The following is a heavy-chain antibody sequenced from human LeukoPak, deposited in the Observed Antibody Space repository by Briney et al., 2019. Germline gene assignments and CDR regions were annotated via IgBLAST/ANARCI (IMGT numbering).Heavy chain of an antibody. Sequence: SETLSLTCAVCGGSFSGYYWSWIRQPPGKGLEWIGEINHSGSTNYNPSLKSRVTISVDTSKNQFSLKLSSVTAADTAVYYCARVRYCSGGSCPYNWFDPWGQGTLVTVSS. CDR3: ARVRYCSGGSCPYNWFDP. D-gene: IGHD2-15*01. V-gene: IGHV4-34*01. CDR2: INHSGST. J-gene: IGHJ5*02. CDR1: GGSFSGYY.